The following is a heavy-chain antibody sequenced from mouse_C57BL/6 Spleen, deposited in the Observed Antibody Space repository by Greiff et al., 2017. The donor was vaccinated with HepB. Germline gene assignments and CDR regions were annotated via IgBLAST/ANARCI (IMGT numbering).Heavy chain of an antibody. D-gene: IGHD2-1*01. J-gene: IGHJ1*03. Sequence: VQLQQPGAELVMPGASVKLSCKASGYTFTSYWMHWVKQRPGQGLEWIGEIDPSDSYTNYNQKFKGKSTLTVDKSSSTAYMQLSSLTSEDSAVYYCARWGGNFWYFDVWGTGTTVTVSS. CDR2: IDPSDSYT. CDR1: GYTFTSYW. V-gene: IGHV1-69*01. CDR3: ARWGGNFWYFDV.